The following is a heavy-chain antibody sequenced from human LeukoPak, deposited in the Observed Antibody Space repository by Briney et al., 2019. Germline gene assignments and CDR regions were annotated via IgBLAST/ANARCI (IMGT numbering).Heavy chain of an antibody. CDR3: ARDGGPFDY. D-gene: IGHD2-15*01. CDR1: GFTFNTHG. Sequence: HPGRSLRLSCAASGFTFNTHGMHWVRQAPGKGLQWVALITSDGSNKYYADSVKGRFTISRDNSKNTLYMEMNGLRAEDTAVYYCARDGGPFDYWGQGTLVTVSS. J-gene: IGHJ4*02. CDR2: ITSDGSNK. V-gene: IGHV3-30*03.